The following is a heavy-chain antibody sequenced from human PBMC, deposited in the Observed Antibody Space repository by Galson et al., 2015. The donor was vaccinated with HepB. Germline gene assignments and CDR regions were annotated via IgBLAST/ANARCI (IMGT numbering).Heavy chain of an antibody. CDR1: GFTFSGYW. Sequence: SLRLSCAASGFTFSGYWMSWVRQAPGKGLEWVANIKQDGSEKYYVDSVKGRFTISRDNAKNSLYLQMNSLRAEDAAVYYCARGLPAPFFDYWGQGTLVTVSS. CDR2: IKQDGSEK. V-gene: IGHV3-7*03. CDR3: ARGLPAPFFDY. D-gene: IGHD2-15*01. J-gene: IGHJ4*02.